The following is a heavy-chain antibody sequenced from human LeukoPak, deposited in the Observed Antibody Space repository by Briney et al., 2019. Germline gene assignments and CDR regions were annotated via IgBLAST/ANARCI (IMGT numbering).Heavy chain of an antibody. CDR3: ATSGYSSGWYGRLGLDRTIDFDY. Sequence: ASVKVSCKASGYTFTTYGLSWVRQAPGQGLEWMGRINPNSGGTNYAQKFQGRVTMTRDTSISTAYMELSRLRSDDTAVYYCATSGYSSGWYGRLGLDRTIDFDYWGQGTLVTVSS. J-gene: IGHJ4*02. D-gene: IGHD6-19*01. CDR2: INPNSGGT. V-gene: IGHV1-2*06. CDR1: GYTFTTYG.